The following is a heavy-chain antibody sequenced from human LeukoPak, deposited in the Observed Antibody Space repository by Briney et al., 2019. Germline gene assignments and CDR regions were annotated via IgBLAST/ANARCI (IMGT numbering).Heavy chain of an antibody. CDR2: IYYSGGT. J-gene: IGHJ6*02. CDR1: GGSISSGDYY. D-gene: IGHD3-22*01. CDR3: ARDLGYYDSSGYYYYYYGMDV. V-gene: IGHV4-30-4*01. Sequence: KTSQTLSLTCTVSGGSISSGDYYWSWIRQPPGKGLEWIGYIYYSGGTYYNPSLKSRVTISVDTSKNQFSLKLSSVTAADTAVYYCARDLGYYDSSGYYYYYYGMDVWGQGTTVTVSS.